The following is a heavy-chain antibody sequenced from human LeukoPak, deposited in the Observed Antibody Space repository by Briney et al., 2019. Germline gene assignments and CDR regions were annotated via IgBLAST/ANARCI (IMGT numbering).Heavy chain of an antibody. Sequence: GASVKVSCKASGGTFSSYAISWVRQAPGQGLEWMRGIIPIFGTANYAQKFQGRVTITADESTSTAYMELSSLRSEDTAVYYCARGRHLRVVVPAATFGWFDPWGQGTLVTVSS. CDR3: ARGRHLRVVVPAATFGWFDP. D-gene: IGHD2-2*01. CDR2: IIPIFGTA. CDR1: GGTFSSYA. J-gene: IGHJ5*02. V-gene: IGHV1-69*01.